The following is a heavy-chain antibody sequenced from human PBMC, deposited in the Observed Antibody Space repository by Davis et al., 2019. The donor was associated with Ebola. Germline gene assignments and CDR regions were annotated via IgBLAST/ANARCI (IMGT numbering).Heavy chain of an antibody. CDR2: ISAYNGNT. CDR1: GYTFTSYG. D-gene: IGHD2-2*01. CDR3: ARGVVVVPAAMVINWFDP. Sequence: ASVKVSCKASGYTFTSYGISWVRQAPGQGLEWMGWISAYNGNTNYAQKLQGRVTMTTDTSTSTAYMELRSLRSDDTAVYYCARGVVVVPAAMVINWFDPWGQGTLVTVSS. J-gene: IGHJ5*02. V-gene: IGHV1-18*01.